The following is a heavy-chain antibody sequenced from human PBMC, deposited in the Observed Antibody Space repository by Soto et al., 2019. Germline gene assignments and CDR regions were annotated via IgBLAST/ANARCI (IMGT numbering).Heavy chain of an antibody. J-gene: IGHJ6*03. V-gene: IGHV1-69*08. Sequence: QVQLVQSGAEVKKPGSSVKVSCKASGGTFSSYTISWVRQAPGQGLEWMGRIIPILGIANYAQKFQGRVTITADKSTSTAYMELSSLRSEDTAVYYCARERQLVRTQKGSYYYYYYMDVWGKGTTVTVSS. D-gene: IGHD1-1*01. CDR2: IIPILGIA. CDR1: GGTFSSYT. CDR3: ARERQLVRTQKGSYYYYYYMDV.